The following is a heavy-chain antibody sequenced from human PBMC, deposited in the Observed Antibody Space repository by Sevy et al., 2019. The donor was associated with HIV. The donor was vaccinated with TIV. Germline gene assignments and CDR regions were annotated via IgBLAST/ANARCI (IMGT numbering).Heavy chain of an antibody. CDR1: GFTFSSYW. V-gene: IGHV3-7*01. Sequence: GGSLRLSCAASGFTFSSYWMSWVRQAPGKGLEWVANIKQDGSEKYYVDSVNGRFTISRDNAKNSLYLQMNSLRAEDTAVYYCAREPIMITFGGVIVYFDYWGQGTLVTVSS. D-gene: IGHD3-16*02. J-gene: IGHJ4*02. CDR2: IKQDGSEK. CDR3: AREPIMITFGGVIVYFDY.